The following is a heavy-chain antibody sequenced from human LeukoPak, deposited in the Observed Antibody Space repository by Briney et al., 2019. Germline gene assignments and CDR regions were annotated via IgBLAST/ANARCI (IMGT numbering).Heavy chain of an antibody. CDR1: GFTFSSYS. CDR2: ISTSSSYI. CDR3: ARGTLNMPGGHGAFDY. J-gene: IGHJ4*02. Sequence: GGSLRLSCAASGFTFSSYSMNWVRQAPGKGLEWVSSISTSSSYIHYADSVKGRFTISRDNAKNSLYLQMNSLRAEDTAVYYCARGTLNMPGGHGAFDYWGQGTLVTVSS. D-gene: IGHD2-2*01. V-gene: IGHV3-21*01.